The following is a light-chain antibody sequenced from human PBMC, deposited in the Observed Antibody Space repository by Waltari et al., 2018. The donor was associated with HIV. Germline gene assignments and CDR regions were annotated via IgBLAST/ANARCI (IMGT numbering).Light chain of an antibody. CDR1: QSVRGIY. CDR3: QQYDISPWT. J-gene: IGKJ1*01. CDR2: GAS. Sequence: EIVLTQSPGTLSLSPGERATLSCRASQSVRGIYLSWFQQKPGQAPRLLIYGASTRAAGSPDRFSGSGSGTDFTLSISRLEPEDFAVYYCQQYDISPWTFGQGTKVEI. V-gene: IGKV3-20*01.